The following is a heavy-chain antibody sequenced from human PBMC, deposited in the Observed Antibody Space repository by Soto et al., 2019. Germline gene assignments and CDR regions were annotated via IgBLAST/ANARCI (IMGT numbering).Heavy chain of an antibody. CDR3: ARENNGGNPFDF. Sequence: SETLSLTCTVSGGSISSGDYYWSWIRQHPGKGLEWIGCIYYSGSTYYNPSLKSRVTISVDTSKNQFSLGLTSVIAADTAVYYCARENNGGNPFDFWGQGTLVTVSS. CDR1: GGSISSGDYY. CDR2: IYYSGST. V-gene: IGHV4-31*03. J-gene: IGHJ4*02. D-gene: IGHD2-15*01.